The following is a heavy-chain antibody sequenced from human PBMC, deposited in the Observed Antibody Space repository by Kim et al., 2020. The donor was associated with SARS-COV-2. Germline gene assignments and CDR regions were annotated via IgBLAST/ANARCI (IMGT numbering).Heavy chain of an antibody. V-gene: IGHV1-46*01. CDR1: GYTFTGFY. CDR2: INPEDGGT. D-gene: IGHD3-10*01. J-gene: IGHJ6*01. Sequence: ASVKVSCKVSGYTFTGFYMHWVRQAPGQGLEWMGVINPEDGGTSYAQKFQGRVTMTRDTSTSTAYMELSSLRSEDTAVYYCATSPDDGGSWRYDSCGMGV. CDR3: ATSPDDGGSWRYDSCGMGV.